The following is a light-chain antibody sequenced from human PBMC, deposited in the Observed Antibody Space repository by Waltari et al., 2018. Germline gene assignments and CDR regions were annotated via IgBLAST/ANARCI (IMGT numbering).Light chain of an antibody. J-gene: IGLJ1*01. CDR2: SNN. CDR1: SSNIGSNT. V-gene: IGLV1-44*01. Sequence: QSVLTQPPSASGTPGQRVTISCSGSSSNIGSNTVNWYQQFPGTAPKLLIYSNNQRPSGVPDRFSGPKSGTSASLAISGLQSEDEADYYCAAWDDSLNGRVFGTGTKVTVL. CDR3: AAWDDSLNGRV.